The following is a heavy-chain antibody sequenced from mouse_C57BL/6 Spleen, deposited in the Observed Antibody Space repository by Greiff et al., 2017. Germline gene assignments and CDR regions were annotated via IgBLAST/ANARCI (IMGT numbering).Heavy chain of an antibody. CDR1: GYTFTSYW. D-gene: IGHD2-1*01. V-gene: IGHV1-64*01. J-gene: IGHJ4*01. Sequence: QVQLQQPGAELVKPGASVKLSCKASGYTFTSYWMHWVKQRPGQGLEWIGMIHPNSGSTNYNEKFKSKATLTVDKSSSTAYMQLSSLTSEDSAVYYCAREDYGNYDYAMDYWGQGTSGTVAS. CDR2: IHPNSGST. CDR3: AREDYGNYDYAMDY.